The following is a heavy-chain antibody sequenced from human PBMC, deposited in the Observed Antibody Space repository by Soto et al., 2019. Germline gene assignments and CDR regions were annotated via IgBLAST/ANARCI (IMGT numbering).Heavy chain of an antibody. J-gene: IGHJ4*02. Sequence: SETLSLTCTVSGGSISSYYWSWIRQPPGKGLEWIGYIYYSGSTNYNPSLKSRVTISVDTSKNQFSLKLSSVTAADTAVYYCARGSIHSAPLDYWGQGTLVTVSS. V-gene: IGHV4-59*01. CDR3: ARGSIHSAPLDY. CDR1: GGSISSYY. CDR2: IYYSGST. D-gene: IGHD2-2*01.